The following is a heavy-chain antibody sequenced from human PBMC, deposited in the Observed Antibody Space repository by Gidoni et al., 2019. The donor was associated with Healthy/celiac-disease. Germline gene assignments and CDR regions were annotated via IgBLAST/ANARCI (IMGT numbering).Heavy chain of an antibody. Sequence: EVQLVESGGGLVQPGGSLRLSCAASGFTFSSYDMHLVRQATGKGLEWVSAIGTAGDTYYPGSVKGRFTISRENAKNSLYLQMNSRRAGDTAVYYCARASWGFLDVWGKGTTVTVSS. CDR3: ARASWGFLDV. D-gene: IGHD3-16*01. V-gene: IGHV3-13*04. CDR1: GFTFSSYD. J-gene: IGHJ6*04. CDR2: IGTAGDT.